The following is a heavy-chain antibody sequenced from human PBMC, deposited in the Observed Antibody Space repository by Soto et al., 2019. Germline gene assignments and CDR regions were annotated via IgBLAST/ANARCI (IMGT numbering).Heavy chain of an antibody. V-gene: IGHV4-30-2*01. J-gene: IGHJ4*02. Sequence: QVQLQESGSGLMKPSQTLSLTCAVSGGSISSGGYSWSWIRQPPGKGLEWIGYIYHSGSTYYNPSLKSRVTISVDTSKNQFSLKLTAGTAADTAVYYCARGHDANNDWGQGTLVTVS. CDR1: GGSISSGGYS. D-gene: IGHD2-8*01. CDR2: IYHSGST. CDR3: ARGHDANND.